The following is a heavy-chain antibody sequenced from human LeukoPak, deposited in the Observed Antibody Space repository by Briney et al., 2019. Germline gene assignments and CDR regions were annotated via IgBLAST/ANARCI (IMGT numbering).Heavy chain of an antibody. D-gene: IGHD1-26*01. J-gene: IGHJ5*02. CDR2: IYYSGST. CDR1: GGSISSGGYY. V-gene: IGHV4-61*08. CDR3: ARGTLVGAIYNWFDP. Sequence: SETLSLTCTVSGGSISSGGYYWSWIRQHPGKGLEWIGYIYYSGSTSYNPSLKSRVTISVDTSKNQFSLKLSSVTAADTAVYYCARGTLVGAIYNWFDPWGQGTLVTVSS.